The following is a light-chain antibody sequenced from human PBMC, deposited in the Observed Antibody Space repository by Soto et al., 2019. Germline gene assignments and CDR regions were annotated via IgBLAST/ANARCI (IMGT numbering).Light chain of an antibody. Sequence: EIVLTQSPATLSLSPGARAPLSCGASQSVSSSYLAWYQQKPGLAPRLLIYGASSRATGIPDRFSGSGSGTDFTLTISRLEPEDFAVYYCHQYYRTPRTFGQGTRLEIK. CDR3: HQYYRTPRT. J-gene: IGKJ5*01. CDR2: GAS. CDR1: QSVSSSY. V-gene: IGKV3D-20*01.